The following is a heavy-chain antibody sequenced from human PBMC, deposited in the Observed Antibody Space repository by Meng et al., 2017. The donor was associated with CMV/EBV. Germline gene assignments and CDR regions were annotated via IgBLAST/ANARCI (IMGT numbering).Heavy chain of an antibody. CDR1: GDSVSSNSAT. J-gene: IGHJ6*02. CDR3: ARVRCSTTSCYYEYYYGMDV. D-gene: IGHD2-2*01. Sequence: SQTLSLTCAISGDSVSSNSATWSWIRQSPSRGLEWLGRTYYRSKWYIDYAVSVKSRIDINPDTSKNQFSLQLNAVTPEDTAVYYCARVRCSTTSCYYEYYYGMDVWGQGTTVTSP. V-gene: IGHV6-1*01. CDR2: TYYRSKWYI.